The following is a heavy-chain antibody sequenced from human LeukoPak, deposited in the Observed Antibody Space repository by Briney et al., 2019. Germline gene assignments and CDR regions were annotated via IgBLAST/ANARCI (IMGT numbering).Heavy chain of an antibody. CDR1: GGSFSNYA. CDR3: ASNLRGYYYDSSGYYYPSLIDYYYYMDV. V-gene: IGHV1-2*02. D-gene: IGHD3-22*01. Sequence: WASVKVSCKASGGSFSNYAISWVRQAPGQGLEWMGWINPNSGGTNYAQKFQGRVTMTRDTSISTAYMELSRLRSDDTAVYYCASNLRGYYYDSSGYYYPSLIDYYYYMDVWGKGTTVTVSS. J-gene: IGHJ6*03. CDR2: INPNSGGT.